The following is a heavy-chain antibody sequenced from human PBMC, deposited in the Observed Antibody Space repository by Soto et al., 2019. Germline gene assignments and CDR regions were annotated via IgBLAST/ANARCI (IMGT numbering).Heavy chain of an antibody. J-gene: IGHJ2*01. V-gene: IGHV4-30-2*01. Sequence: PAGKGVEWIGYIYHSGSTYYNPSLKSRVTISVDRSKNQFSLKLSSVTAADTAVYYCARGHDYTYYHSGYFDFWGRGNLV. D-gene: IGHD4-4*01. CDR3: ARGHDYTYYHSGYFDF. CDR2: IYHSGST.